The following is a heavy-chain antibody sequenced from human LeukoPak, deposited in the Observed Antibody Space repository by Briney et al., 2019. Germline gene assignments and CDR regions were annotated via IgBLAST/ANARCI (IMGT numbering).Heavy chain of an antibody. CDR1: GGSISSYY. V-gene: IGHV4-59*01. D-gene: IGHD1-26*01. CDR2: IYYSGST. CDR3: ASYSGSYYGSLDYYMDV. Sequence: SSETLSLTCTVSGGSISSYYWSWIRQPPGQGLEWIGYIYYSGSTNYNPSLKSRVTISVDTSKNQFSLKLSSVTAADTAVYYCASYSGSYYGSLDYYMDVWGKGTTVTVSS. J-gene: IGHJ6*03.